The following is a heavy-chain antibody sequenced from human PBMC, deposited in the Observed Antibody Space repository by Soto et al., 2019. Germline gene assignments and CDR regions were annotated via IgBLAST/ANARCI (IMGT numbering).Heavy chain of an antibody. Sequence: EVQLVESGGGLVQPGGSLRLSCSASGFTFNRSAMHWVRQARGKGLDYVAAIDNHGVSTFYADSVKGRFTISRDNSKNTLYLQMTSLRVEDTALYYCVKDNPYYSGYYWYLSFFEHWGQGTLVTVSS. V-gene: IGHV3-64D*06. D-gene: IGHD3-22*01. CDR2: IDNHGVST. CDR1: GFTFNRSA. J-gene: IGHJ4*02. CDR3: VKDNPYYSGYYWYLSFFEH.